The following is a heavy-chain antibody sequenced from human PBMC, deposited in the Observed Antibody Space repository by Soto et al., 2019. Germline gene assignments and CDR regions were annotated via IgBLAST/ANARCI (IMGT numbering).Heavy chain of an antibody. J-gene: IGHJ4*02. CDR2: VIPMFLKS. CDR1: GGTFDSYA. D-gene: IGHD3-16*01. CDR3: VRGGGELANPPPYLY. V-gene: IGHV1-69*06. Sequence: SVKVSCKASGGTFDSYAISWVRQAPGQGLEWMGGVIPMFLKSNYAQKFQGRVTITADKSTNTVYMEMNSLKSEDTAVYYCVRGGGELANPPPYLYWGQGTQVTVSS.